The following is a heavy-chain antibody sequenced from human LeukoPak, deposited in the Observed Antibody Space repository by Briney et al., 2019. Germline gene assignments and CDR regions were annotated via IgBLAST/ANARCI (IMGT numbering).Heavy chain of an antibody. D-gene: IGHD3-10*01. J-gene: IGHJ6*03. Sequence: ASVKVSCKASGYTFTSYGISWVRQAPGQGLEWMGWMNPNSGNTGYAQKFQGRVTMTRNTSISTAYMELSSLRSEDTAVYYCARGKGITMVRGVIFSYYYYYMDVWGKGTTVTISS. CDR3: ARGKGITMVRGVIFSYYYYYMDV. CDR1: GYTFTSYG. CDR2: MNPNSGNT. V-gene: IGHV1-8*02.